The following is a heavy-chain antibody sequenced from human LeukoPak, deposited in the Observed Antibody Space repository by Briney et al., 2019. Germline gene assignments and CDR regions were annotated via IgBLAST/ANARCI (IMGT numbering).Heavy chain of an antibody. CDR3: ARGLMITFGGVSLDY. Sequence: PSETLSLTCAVYGGSFCGYYWSWIRQPPGKGLEWIGEINHSGSTNYNPSLKSRVTISVDTSKNQFSLKLSSVTAADTAVYYCARGLMITFGGVSLDYWGQGTLVTVSS. V-gene: IGHV4-34*01. CDR1: GGSFCGYY. D-gene: IGHD3-16*01. CDR2: INHSGST. J-gene: IGHJ4*02.